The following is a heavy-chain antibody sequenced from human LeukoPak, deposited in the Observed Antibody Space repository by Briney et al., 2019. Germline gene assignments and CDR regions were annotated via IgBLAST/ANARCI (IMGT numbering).Heavy chain of an antibody. CDR2: ISAYNGNT. J-gene: IGHJ4*02. CDR3: ARVGSHDSSGAY. D-gene: IGHD3-22*01. V-gene: IGHV1-18*01. Sequence: ASVKVSCKAAGHSFTSYGISWVRQAPGQGLEWMGWISAYNGNTNYAQKLQGRVTMTTDTSTGTAYMELRSLRSDDTAVYYCARVGSHDSSGAYWGQGTLVTVCS. CDR1: GHSFTSYG.